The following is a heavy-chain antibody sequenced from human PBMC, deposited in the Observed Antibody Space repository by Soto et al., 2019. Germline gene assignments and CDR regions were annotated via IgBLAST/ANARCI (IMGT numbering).Heavy chain of an antibody. CDR1: GYTFTSYY. V-gene: IGHV1-46*01. CDR3: ARDQYYDFWSGYYTPGYYYYGMDV. CDR2: INPSGGST. D-gene: IGHD3-3*01. J-gene: IGHJ6*02. Sequence: ASVKVSCKASGYTFTSYYMHWVRQAPGRGLEWMGIINPSGGSTSYAQKFQGRVTMTRDTSTSTVYMELSSLRSEDTAVYYCARDQYYDFWSGYYTPGYYYYGMDVWGQGTTVTVSS.